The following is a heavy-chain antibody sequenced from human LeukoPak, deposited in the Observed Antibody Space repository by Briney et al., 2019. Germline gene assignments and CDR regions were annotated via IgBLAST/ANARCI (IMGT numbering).Heavy chain of an antibody. CDR3: AKDPSSDAFDI. CDR2: ISGSGYYS. J-gene: IGHJ3*02. Sequence: PGGSLRLSCAASEFTFDNYAISWVRQAPGKGLEWVSVISGSGYYSYYADSVKGRFTVSRDNSKNTLYLQMNSLRAEDTAVYYCAKDPSSDAFDIWGQGTMVTVSS. CDR1: EFTFDNYA. V-gene: IGHV3-23*01.